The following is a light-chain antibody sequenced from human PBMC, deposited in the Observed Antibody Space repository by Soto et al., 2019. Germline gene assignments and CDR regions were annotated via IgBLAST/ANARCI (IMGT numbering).Light chain of an antibody. CDR2: AAS. Sequence: DIQMTQSPSSLSASVGDRVTITCQASQGITNYLNWYQQKPGKAPKLLIYAASTLQSGVPSRFSGSGSGTEFTLTISSLQPDDVAIYYCQQYNDYSWTFGQGTKVDIK. CDR1: QGITNY. CDR3: QQYNDYSWT. J-gene: IGKJ1*01. V-gene: IGKV1-16*01.